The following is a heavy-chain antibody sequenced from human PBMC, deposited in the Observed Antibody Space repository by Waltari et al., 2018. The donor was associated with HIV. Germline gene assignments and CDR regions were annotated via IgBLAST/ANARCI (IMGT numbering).Heavy chain of an antibody. CDR1: ECIFSSYA. Sequence: EVQLLESGGGLVQPGGSLRLACAASECIFSSYAMTWVREAAGTVLSWVSSISGSGSSPYFAYSVKCRFTISRDNSKNTLYLQMNSLRAEDTAVYYCAREGSFSSSWRFGDYWGQGTLVTVSS. D-gene: IGHD6-6*01. J-gene: IGHJ4*02. V-gene: IGHV3-23*01. CDR2: ISGSGSSP. CDR3: AREGSFSSSWRFGDY.